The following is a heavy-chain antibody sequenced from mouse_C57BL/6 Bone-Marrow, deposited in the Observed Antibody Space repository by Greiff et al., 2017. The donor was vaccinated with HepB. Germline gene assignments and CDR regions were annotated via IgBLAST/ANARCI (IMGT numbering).Heavy chain of an antibody. V-gene: IGHV1-82*01. CDR1: GYAFSSSW. J-gene: IGHJ2*01. D-gene: IGHD1-1*01. CDR3: AAPVTTVVRGDY. CDR2: IYPGDGDT. Sequence: QVQLQQSGPELVKPGASVKISCKASGYAFSSSWMNWVKQRPGKGLEWIGRIYPGDGDTNYNGKFKGKATLTADTSSSTAYMQLSSLTSEDSAVYFCAAPVTTVVRGDYWGQGTTLTVSS.